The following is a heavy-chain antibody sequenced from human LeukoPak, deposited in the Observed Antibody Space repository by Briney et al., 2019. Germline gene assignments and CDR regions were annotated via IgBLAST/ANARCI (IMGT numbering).Heavy chain of an antibody. J-gene: IGHJ5*02. CDR3: ARGVPYYYGSGRRGNNWFDP. CDR2: INTNTGNP. V-gene: IGHV7-4-1*02. D-gene: IGHD3-10*01. Sequence: ASVKVSCKASGYTFTSYAMNWVRQAPGQGLEWMGWINTNTGNPTYAQGFTGRFVFSLDTSVSTAYLQISSLKAEDTAVYYCARGVPYYYGSGRRGNNWFDPWGQGTLVTVSS. CDR1: GYTFTSYA.